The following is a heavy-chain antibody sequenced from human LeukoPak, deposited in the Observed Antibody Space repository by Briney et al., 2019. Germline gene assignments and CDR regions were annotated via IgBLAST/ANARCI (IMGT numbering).Heavy chain of an antibody. V-gene: IGHV3-21*01. CDR3: ARDPGRGLLFDY. Sequence: PGGSLRLSYAASGFSFLAYSMNWVRQAPGKGLQWVSSISGTSTYIYYADSVRGRFTISRDNAKNSLYLQMSSLRAEDTAVYYCARDPGRGLLFDYWGQGVLVAVSS. J-gene: IGHJ4*02. CDR1: GFSFLAYS. CDR2: ISGTSTYI. D-gene: IGHD1-26*01.